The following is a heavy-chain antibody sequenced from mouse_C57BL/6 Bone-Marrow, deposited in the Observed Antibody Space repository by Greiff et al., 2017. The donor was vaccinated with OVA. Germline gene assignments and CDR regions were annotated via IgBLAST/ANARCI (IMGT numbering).Heavy chain of an antibody. CDR2: ISSGGDYI. D-gene: IGHD2-2*01. CDR1: GFTFSSYA. V-gene: IGHV5-9-1*02. CDR3: TRRYGYDVDFAY. Sequence: EVKLVESGEGLVKPGGSLKLSCAASGFTFSSYAMSWVRQTPEKRLEWVAYISSGGDYIYYADTVKGRFTISRDNARNTLYLQMSSLKSEDTAMYYCTRRYGYDVDFAYWGQGTLVTVSA. J-gene: IGHJ3*01.